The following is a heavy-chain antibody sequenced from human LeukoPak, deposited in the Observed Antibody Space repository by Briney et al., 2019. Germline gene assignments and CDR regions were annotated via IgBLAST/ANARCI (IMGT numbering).Heavy chain of an antibody. CDR1: GYSISSGYY. CDR2: IYYSGST. J-gene: IGHJ5*02. V-gene: IGHV4-38-2*01. CDR3: ARPSITMVRGFDP. D-gene: IGHD3-10*01. Sequence: SETLSLTCAVSGYSISSGYYWGWIRQPPGKGLEWIGSIYYSGSTYYNPSLKSRVTISVDTSKNQFSLKLSSVTAADTAVCYCARPSITMVRGFDPWGQGTLVTVSS.